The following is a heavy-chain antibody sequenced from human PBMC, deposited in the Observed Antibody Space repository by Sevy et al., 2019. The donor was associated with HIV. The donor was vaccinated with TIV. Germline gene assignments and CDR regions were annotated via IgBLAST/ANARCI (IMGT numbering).Heavy chain of an antibody. V-gene: IGHV4-34*01. CDR2: INHSGST. CDR1: GGSFSGYY. J-gene: IGHJ5*02. D-gene: IGHD2-2*01. CDR3: ARGQGAEDIVVVPAAMRGNWFDP. Sequence: SETLSLTCAVYGGSFSGYYWSWIRQPPGKGLEWIGEINHSGSTNYNPSLKSRVTISVDTSKNQFSLKLSSVIAADTAVYYCARGQGAEDIVVVPAAMRGNWFDPWGQGTLVTVSS.